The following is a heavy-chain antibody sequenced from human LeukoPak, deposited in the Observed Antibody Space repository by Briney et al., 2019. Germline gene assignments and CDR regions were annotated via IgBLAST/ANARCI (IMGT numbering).Heavy chain of an antibody. D-gene: IGHD5-18*01. J-gene: IGHJ4*02. CDR1: GFTFSSYE. CDR2: ISSSSSTI. CDR3: ARRYSYGYEPLDY. V-gene: IGHV3-48*03. Sequence: GGSLRLSCAASGFTFSSYEMNWVRQAPGKGLEWVSYISSSSSTIYYADSVKGRFTISRDNAKNSLYLQMNSLRAEDTAVYYCARRYSYGYEPLDYWGQGTLVTVSS.